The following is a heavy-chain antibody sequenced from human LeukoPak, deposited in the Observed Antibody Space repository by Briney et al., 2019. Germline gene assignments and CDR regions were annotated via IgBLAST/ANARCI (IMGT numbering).Heavy chain of an antibody. CDR2: IKQDGSEK. D-gene: IGHD2-2*01. CDR1: GFTFSSYW. J-gene: IGHJ4*02. Sequence: GGSLRLSCAASGFTFSSYWMSWVRQAPGKGLEWVANIKQDGSEKYYVDSVKGRFTISRDNAKNSLYLQMNSLRAEDTAVYYCARDSVGRYCSSTSCYEVVDYWDQGTLVTVSS. V-gene: IGHV3-7*01. CDR3: ARDSVGRYCSSTSCYEVVDY.